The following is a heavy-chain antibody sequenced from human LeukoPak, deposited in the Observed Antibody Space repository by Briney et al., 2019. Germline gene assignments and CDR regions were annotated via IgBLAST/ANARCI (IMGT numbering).Heavy chain of an antibody. CDR2: INHRGST. Sequence: SDTLSLTCAVYGGSFSGYYWSWIRQPPGKGLEWIGEINHRGSTNYHPSLKSRVTISVDTTKNQFSLKLSSVTAADTAVYYCARGGYSGYSLWGQGTLVTVSS. D-gene: IGHD5-12*01. V-gene: IGHV4-34*01. CDR3: ARGGYSGYSL. J-gene: IGHJ4*02. CDR1: GGSFSGYY.